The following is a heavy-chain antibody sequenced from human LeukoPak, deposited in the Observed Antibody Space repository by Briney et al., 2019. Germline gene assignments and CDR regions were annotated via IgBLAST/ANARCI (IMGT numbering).Heavy chain of an antibody. CDR1: GGSISSSSYY. CDR2: IYYSGST. V-gene: IGHV4-39*01. Sequence: SETLSLTCTVSGGSISSSSYYWGWIRQPPGKGLEWIGSIYYSGSTYYNLSLKSRVTISVDTSKNQFSLKLSSVTAADTAVYYCARQPDYYDSSGANFDYWGQGTLVTVSS. CDR3: ARQPDYYDSSGANFDY. J-gene: IGHJ4*02. D-gene: IGHD3-22*01.